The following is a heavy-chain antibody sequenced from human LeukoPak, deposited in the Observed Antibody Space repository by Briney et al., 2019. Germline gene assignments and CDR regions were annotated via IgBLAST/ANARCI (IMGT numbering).Heavy chain of an antibody. CDR1: GFTFSSYG. J-gene: IGHJ6*02. CDR2: IWYDGSNK. Sequence: PGRSLRLSCAASGFTFSSYGMRWVRQAPGKGLEWVAVIWYDGSNKYYADSVKGRFTISRDNSKNTLYLQMNSLRAEDTAVYYCARARYYDFWSGSYYYGMDVWGQGTTVTVSS. V-gene: IGHV3-33*01. D-gene: IGHD3-3*01. CDR3: ARARYYDFWSGSYYYGMDV.